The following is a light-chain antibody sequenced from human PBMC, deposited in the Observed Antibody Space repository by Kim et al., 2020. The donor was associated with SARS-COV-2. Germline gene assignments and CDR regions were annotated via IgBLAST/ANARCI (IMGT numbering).Light chain of an antibody. CDR2: GAS. Sequence: EIVLTQSPGTLSLSPGERATLSCRASQSVSSSYLAWYQQKPGQAPRLRIYGASSRATGIPDRFSGSGSGTDFTLTISRLEPEDFAVYYCQQYGSSPKTFGKGTKVDIK. V-gene: IGKV3-20*01. CDR3: QQYGSSPKT. CDR1: QSVSSSY. J-gene: IGKJ1*01.